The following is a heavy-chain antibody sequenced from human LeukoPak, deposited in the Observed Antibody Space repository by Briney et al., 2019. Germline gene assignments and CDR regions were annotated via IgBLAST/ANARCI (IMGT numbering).Heavy chain of an antibody. CDR1: GFTFSSYG. J-gene: IGHJ4*02. CDR2: ISYDGSNK. D-gene: IGHD4-17*01. V-gene: IGHV3-30*18. Sequence: GGSLRLSCAASGFTFSSYGMHWVRQAPGKGLEWVAVISYDGSNKYYADSVKGRFTISRDNSKNTLYLQMNSLRAEDTAVYYCAKNKEDYGDFALHFDYWGQGTLVTVSS. CDR3: AKNKEDYGDFALHFDY.